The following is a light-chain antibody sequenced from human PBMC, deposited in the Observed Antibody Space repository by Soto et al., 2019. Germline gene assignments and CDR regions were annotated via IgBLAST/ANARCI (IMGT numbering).Light chain of an antibody. Sequence: EVVLTQSPDTLSLSPGERATLSCRASESISSHYIAWYQHKPGQAPRLLIFGASTRATGIPDRFSGSWSGTDFTLAISRLEPEDFPMYYCQNFGDSPFTFGPGTKVDIK. CDR2: GAS. J-gene: IGKJ3*01. V-gene: IGKV3-20*01. CDR3: QNFGDSPFT. CDR1: ESISSHY.